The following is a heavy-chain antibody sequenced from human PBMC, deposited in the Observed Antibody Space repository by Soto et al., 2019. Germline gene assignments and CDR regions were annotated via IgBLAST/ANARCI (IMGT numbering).Heavy chain of an antibody. CDR2: IYYSGST. D-gene: IGHD2-15*01. CDR3: ARDFARYSPGGGAFDI. V-gene: IGHV4-31*03. CDR1: GGSISSGGYY. J-gene: IGHJ3*02. Sequence: SETLSLTCTVSGGSISSGGYYWSWIRQHPGKGLEWIGYIYYSGSTYYNPSLKSRVTISVETSKNQFSLKLSSVTAADTAVYYCARDFARYSPGGGAFDIWGQGTMVTVSS.